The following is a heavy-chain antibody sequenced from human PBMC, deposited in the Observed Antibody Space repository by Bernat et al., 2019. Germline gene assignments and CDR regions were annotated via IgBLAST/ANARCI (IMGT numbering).Heavy chain of an antibody. Sequence: QVQLQQSDPGLVKPSQTLSPTCAISVDSVSSNSAAWNWIRQSPSRGLEWLGRTYYRSKWYNDYVVSVKSRITINPDTSKNQFSLQLNSVTPEDTAVYYCARFRRDYYYYGMDVWGQGTTVTVSS. CDR1: VDSVSSNSAA. J-gene: IGHJ6*02. D-gene: IGHD3-10*01. V-gene: IGHV6-1*01. CDR3: ARFRRDYYYYGMDV. CDR2: TYYRSKWYN.